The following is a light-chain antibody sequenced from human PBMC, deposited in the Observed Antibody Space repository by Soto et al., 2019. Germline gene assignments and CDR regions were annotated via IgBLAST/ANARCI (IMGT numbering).Light chain of an antibody. Sequence: EVVLTQSPGTLSLSPGERATLFCWASQSVSRSYLAWYQQKPGQAPRLLIYIASSRATGIPDRFSGSGSGTDFTLTISRLEPEDFAMYYCQQYGSSPYTFGQGTKLEIK. CDR3: QQYGSSPYT. V-gene: IGKV3-20*01. CDR1: QSVSRSY. J-gene: IGKJ2*01. CDR2: IAS.